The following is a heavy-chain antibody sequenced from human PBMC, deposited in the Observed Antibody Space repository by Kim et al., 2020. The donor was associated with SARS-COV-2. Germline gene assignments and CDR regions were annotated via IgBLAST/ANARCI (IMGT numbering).Heavy chain of an antibody. V-gene: IGHV1-69*02. J-gene: IGHJ6*02. CDR2: IIPILGIA. D-gene: IGHD2-15*01. Sequence: SVKVSCKASGGTFSSYTISWVRQAPGQGLEWMGRIIPILGIANYAQKFQGRVTITADKSTSTAYMELSSLRSEDTAVYYCARASPVVAATAAGVYYYYGMDVWGQGTTVTVSS. CDR1: GGTFSSYT. CDR3: ARASPVVAATAAGVYYYYGMDV.